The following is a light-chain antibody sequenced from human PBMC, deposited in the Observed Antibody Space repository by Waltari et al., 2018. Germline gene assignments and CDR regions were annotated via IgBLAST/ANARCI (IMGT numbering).Light chain of an antibody. CDR2: DVS. CDR1: SSDVGGYNY. V-gene: IGLV2-14*01. Sequence: QSALTKPASVSGSPGQSIPISCPGPSSDVGGYNYVPWYQQHPGKAPKLMIYDVSKRPSGVSNRFSGSKSGNTASLTISGLQAEDEADYYCSSYTSSSTLWVFGGGTKLTVL. CDR3: SSYTSSSTLWV. J-gene: IGLJ3*02.